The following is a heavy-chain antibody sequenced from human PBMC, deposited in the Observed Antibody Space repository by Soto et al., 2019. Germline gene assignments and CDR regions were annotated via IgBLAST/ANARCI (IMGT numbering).Heavy chain of an antibody. CDR3: NRGSEYDFWSGYL. CDR2: IVPMFETS. J-gene: IGHJ4*02. D-gene: IGHD3-3*01. V-gene: IGHV1-69*06. Sequence: QERLVQSGAEVRKPGSSVKVSCKVTGGTSTRYAINWVRQAPGQGLEWMGGIVPMFETSKHAQKFQGRVTITADTSTNIAYMELRSLSSEDTAVYYCNRGSEYDFWSGYLWGQGTLVSVSS. CDR1: GGTSTRYA.